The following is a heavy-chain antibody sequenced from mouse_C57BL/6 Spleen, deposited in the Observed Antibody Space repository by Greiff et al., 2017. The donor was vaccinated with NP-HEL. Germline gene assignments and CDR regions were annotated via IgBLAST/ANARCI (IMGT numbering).Heavy chain of an antibody. Sequence: QVQLQQPGAELVKPGASVKVSCKASGYTFTSYWMHWVKQRPGQGLEWIGRINPSDSDTYYTQKFKGQATLTVDKSSSTVYMQLSSLTSEDAAVYYCATVDSSGRFAYWGQGTLVTVSA. V-gene: IGHV1-74*01. CDR3: ATVDSSGRFAY. D-gene: IGHD3-2*02. CDR2: INPSDSDT. J-gene: IGHJ3*01. CDR1: GYTFTSYW.